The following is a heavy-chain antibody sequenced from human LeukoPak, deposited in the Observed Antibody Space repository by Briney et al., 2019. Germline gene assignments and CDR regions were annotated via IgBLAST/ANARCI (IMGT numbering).Heavy chain of an antibody. CDR3: ARDLLTNTLSGYYTPGDY. Sequence: SVKVSCKASGGTFSSYAISWVRQAPGQGLEWMGGIIPIFGTANYAQKFQGRVTITTDESTSTAYTELSSLRSEDTAVYYCARDLLTNTLSGYYTPGDYWGQGTPVTVSS. V-gene: IGHV1-69*05. J-gene: IGHJ4*02. CDR1: GGTFSSYA. D-gene: IGHD3-3*01. CDR2: IIPIFGTA.